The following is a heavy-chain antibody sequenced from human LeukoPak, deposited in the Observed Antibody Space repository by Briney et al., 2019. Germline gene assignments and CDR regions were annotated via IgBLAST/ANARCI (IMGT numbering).Heavy chain of an antibody. D-gene: IGHD3-10*01. V-gene: IGHV1-2*02. J-gene: IGHJ4*02. CDR1: GYTFTGYY. Sequence: ASVKVSCKASGYTFTGYYIHWVRQATGQGLEWMGWINPNSGGTDYPQKFQGRVTLTRDTSISTAYMELSRLRSDDTAVYYCARERSYVGSGSFHKQNNFDYWGQGTLVTVSS. CDR3: ARERSYVGSGSFHKQNNFDY. CDR2: INPNSGGT.